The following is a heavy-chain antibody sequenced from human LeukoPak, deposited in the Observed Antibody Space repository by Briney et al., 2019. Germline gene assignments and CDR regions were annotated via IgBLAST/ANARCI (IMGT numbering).Heavy chain of an antibody. D-gene: IGHD3-10*01. CDR1: GFTFSSYA. CDR3: AKDYYGSGSYVFDY. J-gene: IGHJ4*02. CDR2: IRYDGTNK. Sequence: GGSLRLSCAASGFTFSSYAMHWVRQAPGRGLEWVSFIRYDGTNKYYADSVKGRFTISRDNSKNTLFLQMNSLTAEDTAVYYCAKDYYGSGSYVFDYWGQGTLVTVSS. V-gene: IGHV3-30*02.